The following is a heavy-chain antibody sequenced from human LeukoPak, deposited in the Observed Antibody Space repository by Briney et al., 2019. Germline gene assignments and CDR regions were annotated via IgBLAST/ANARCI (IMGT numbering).Heavy chain of an antibody. CDR2: IGGSGVTT. V-gene: IGHV3-23*01. Sequence: GGSLRLSCAASGFTFSNNAMSWVRQAPGKGLEWVSAIGGSGVTTYYADSVKGRFTISRDNSKNMLYVQMNNLRAEDTAVYYCARAPSTALGAFDVWGQGTMVTVSS. J-gene: IGHJ3*01. CDR3: ARAPSTALGAFDV. D-gene: IGHD1-1*01. CDR1: GFTFSNNA.